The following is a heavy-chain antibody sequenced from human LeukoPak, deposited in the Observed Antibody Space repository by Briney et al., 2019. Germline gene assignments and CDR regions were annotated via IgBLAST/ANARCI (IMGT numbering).Heavy chain of an antibody. D-gene: IGHD4-17*01. CDR2: IYYSGST. V-gene: IGHV4-59*08. CDR1: GGSISSYY. CDR3: ARARYGGRFDY. J-gene: IGHJ4*02. Sequence: SETLSLTCTVSGGSISSYYWSWIRQPPGKGLEWIGYIYYSGSTNYNPSLKSRVTISVDTSKNQFSLKLSSVTAADTAVYYCARARYGGRFDYWGQGTLVTVSS.